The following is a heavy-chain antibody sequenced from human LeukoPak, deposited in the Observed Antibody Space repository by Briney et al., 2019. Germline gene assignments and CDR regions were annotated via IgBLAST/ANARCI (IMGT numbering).Heavy chain of an antibody. D-gene: IGHD3-16*02. CDR2: ISAYNGNT. Sequence: GASVKVSCKASGYTFTSYGISWVRQAPGQGREWMGWISAYNGNTNYAQKFQGRVTMTTDTSTSTAYMELRSLRSDDTAVYYCARDYVWGSYREFYFDYWGQGTLVTVSS. V-gene: IGHV1-18*01. J-gene: IGHJ4*02. CDR1: GYTFTSYG. CDR3: ARDYVWGSYREFYFDY.